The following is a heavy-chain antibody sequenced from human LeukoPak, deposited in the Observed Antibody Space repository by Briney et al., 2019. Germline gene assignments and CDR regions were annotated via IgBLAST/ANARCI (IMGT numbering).Heavy chain of an antibody. J-gene: IGHJ4*02. D-gene: IGHD6-6*01. V-gene: IGHV1-2*02. CDR3: AREWSSSSPIY. Sequence: ASVKVSCKASGYTFTGYYMHWVRQAPGQGLEWMGWINPNSGDTNYAQKFQGRVTMTRDTSISTAYMELSRLRSEDTAVYYCAREWSSSSPIYWGQGTLVTVSS. CDR1: GYTFTGYY. CDR2: INPNSGDT.